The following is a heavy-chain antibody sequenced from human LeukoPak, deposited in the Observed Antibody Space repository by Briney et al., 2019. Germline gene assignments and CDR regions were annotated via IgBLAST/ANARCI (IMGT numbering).Heavy chain of an antibody. D-gene: IGHD3-3*01. V-gene: IGHV3-21*01. CDR3: ATFWSGYYKGFDY. J-gene: IGHJ4*02. Sequence: GGSLRLSCAASGFTFSSYSMNWVRQAPGKGLEWVSSISSSSSYIYYADSVEGRFTISRDNAKNSPYLQMNSLRAEDTAVYYCATFWSGYYKGFDYWGQGTLVTVSS. CDR1: GFTFSSYS. CDR2: ISSSSSYI.